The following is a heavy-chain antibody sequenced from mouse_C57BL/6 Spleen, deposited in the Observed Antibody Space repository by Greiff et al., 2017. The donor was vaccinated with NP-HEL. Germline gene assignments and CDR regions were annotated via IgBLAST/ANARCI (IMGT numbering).Heavy chain of an antibody. CDR3: TYDYDLYFDV. CDR2: IDPEDGDT. J-gene: IGHJ1*03. CDR1: GFNIKDYY. V-gene: IGHV14-1*01. D-gene: IGHD2-4*01. Sequence: VQLQQSGAELVRPGASVKLSCTASGFNIKDYYMHWVKQRPEQGLEWIGRIDPEDGDTEYAPKFQGTATMTADPSSNPAYLQLSSLTSEDTAVYYCTYDYDLYFDVWGTGTTVTVSS.